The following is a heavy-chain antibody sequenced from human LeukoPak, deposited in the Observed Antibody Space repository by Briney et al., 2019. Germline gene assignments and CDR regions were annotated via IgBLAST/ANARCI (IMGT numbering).Heavy chain of an antibody. D-gene: IGHD2-15*01. CDR2: INPNSGGT. CDR3: ARDFLERLGYCSGGSCYSLGDY. Sequence: WASVTVSCKASGYTFTGYYMHWVRQAPGQGLEWMGWINPNSGGTNYAQKFQGRVTMTRDTSISTAYMELSRLRSDDTAVYYCARDFLERLGYCSGGSCYSLGDYWGQGTLVTVSS. V-gene: IGHV1-2*02. J-gene: IGHJ4*02. CDR1: GYTFTGYY.